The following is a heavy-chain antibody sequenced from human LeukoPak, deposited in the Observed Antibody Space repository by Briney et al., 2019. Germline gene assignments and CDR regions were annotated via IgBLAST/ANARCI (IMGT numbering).Heavy chain of an antibody. D-gene: IGHD3-10*01. CDR3: ASPRALSGSYYYYMDV. CDR1: GDSINNHY. J-gene: IGHJ6*03. CDR2: ISSSSSYI. V-gene: IGHV3-21*01. Sequence: ETLSLTCTVSGDSINNHYWNWVRQAPGKGLEWVSSISSSSSYIYYADSVKGRFTISRDNAKNSLYLQMNSLRAEDTAVYYCASPRALSGSYYYYMDVWGKGTTVTVSS.